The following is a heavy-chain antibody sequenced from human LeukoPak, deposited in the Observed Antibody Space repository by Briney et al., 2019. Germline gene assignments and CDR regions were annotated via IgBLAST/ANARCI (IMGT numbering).Heavy chain of an antibody. CDR1: GFTVSSNY. CDR3: ARDGPGGNVDY. J-gene: IGHJ4*02. Sequence: PGGSLRLSCAASGFTVSSNYMSWVRQAPGKGLEWVSVIYSGGGTYYADSVKGRFTISRDNSKNTLYLQMNSLRAEDTAVYYCARDGPGGNVDYWGQGTLVTVSS. CDR2: IYSGGGT. D-gene: IGHD4-23*01. V-gene: IGHV3-53*01.